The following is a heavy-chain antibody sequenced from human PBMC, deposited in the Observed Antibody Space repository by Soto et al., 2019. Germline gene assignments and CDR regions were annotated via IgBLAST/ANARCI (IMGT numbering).Heavy chain of an antibody. Sequence: GESLKISCAASGFTFSSYAMSWVRQAPGKGLEWVSAISGSGGSTYYADSVKGRFTISRDNSKNTLYLQMNSLRAEDTAVYYCAKGNSVEATDWFDPWGQGTLVTVSS. V-gene: IGHV3-23*01. J-gene: IGHJ5*02. D-gene: IGHD5-12*01. CDR1: GFTFSSYA. CDR2: ISGSGGST. CDR3: AKGNSVEATDWFDP.